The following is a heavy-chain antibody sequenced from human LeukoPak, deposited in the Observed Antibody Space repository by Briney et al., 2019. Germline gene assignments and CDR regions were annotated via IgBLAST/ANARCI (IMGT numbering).Heavy chain of an antibody. V-gene: IGHV3-21*04. CDR2: ISRRSTYI. CDR3: AKWDTYYDSSGYYFY. Sequence: GGSLRLSCAASGFTFSTYSMNWVRQAPGKGLEWVSSISRRSTYIYYADSVKGRFTISRGNSKNTLYLQMNSLRAEDTAVYYCAKWDTYYDSSGYYFYWGQGTLVTVSS. D-gene: IGHD3-22*01. CDR1: GFTFSTYS. J-gene: IGHJ4*02.